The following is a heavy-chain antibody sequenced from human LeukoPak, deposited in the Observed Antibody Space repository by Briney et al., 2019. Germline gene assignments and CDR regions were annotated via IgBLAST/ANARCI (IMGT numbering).Heavy chain of an antibody. V-gene: IGHV3-48*01. Sequence: GGSLRLSCAASGFTFSSYSMNWVRQAPGKGLEWVSYISSSSSTIYYADSVKGRFTISRDNAKNSLYLQMNSLRAEATAVYYCAREGSSRWYRHYYYYYYMDVWGKGTTVTVSS. CDR1: GFTFSSYS. CDR3: AREGSSRWYRHYYYYYYMDV. J-gene: IGHJ6*03. D-gene: IGHD6-13*01. CDR2: ISSSSSTI.